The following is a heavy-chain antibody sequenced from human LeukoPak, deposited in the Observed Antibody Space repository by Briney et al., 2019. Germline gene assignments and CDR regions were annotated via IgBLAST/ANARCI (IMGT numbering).Heavy chain of an antibody. V-gene: IGHV3-30*18. CDR1: GFTLSSYG. Sequence: GGSLRLSCAASGFTLSSYGMHWVRQAPGKGLEWVAVISYDGSNKYYADSVKGRFTISRDDSKNTLYLQMNSLRAEDTAVYYCAKGSGELGKNFAYSSQATLVTVPS. CDR2: ISYDGSNK. CDR3: AKGSGELGKNFAY. J-gene: IGHJ4*02. D-gene: IGHD1-26*01.